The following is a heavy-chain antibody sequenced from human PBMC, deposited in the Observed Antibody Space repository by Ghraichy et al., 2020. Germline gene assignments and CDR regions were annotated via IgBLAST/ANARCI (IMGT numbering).Heavy chain of an antibody. CDR2: IYHNGRT. Sequence: SETLSLTCTVSGDSLNNYYWSWIRQAPGKGLEWIGSIYHNGRTKYNPSLKSRVTMSVDTSKNQFSLRLTSVTAADTAVFYCAGDQEWRASSSGFDPWGQGTLVSVSP. CDR3: AGDQEWRASSSGFDP. V-gene: IGHV4-59*01. J-gene: IGHJ5*02. CDR1: GDSLNNYY. D-gene: IGHD2-2*01.